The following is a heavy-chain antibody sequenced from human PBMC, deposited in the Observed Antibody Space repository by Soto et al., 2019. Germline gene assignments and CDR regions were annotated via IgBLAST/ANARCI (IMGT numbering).Heavy chain of an antibody. CDR1: GGTFSSYP. D-gene: IGHD2-15*01. V-gene: IGHV1-69*02. CDR2: IIPILGIA. J-gene: IGHJ6*02. Sequence: QVQLVQSGAEVKKPGSSVKVSCKASGGTFSSYPISWVRQAPGQGLEWMGRIIPILGIANYAQKFQGRVTILADKATSTAYMVLSSLTSADTAVYYSTVLVVPDTAIAVWRPATTFTVS. CDR3: TVLVVPDTAIAV.